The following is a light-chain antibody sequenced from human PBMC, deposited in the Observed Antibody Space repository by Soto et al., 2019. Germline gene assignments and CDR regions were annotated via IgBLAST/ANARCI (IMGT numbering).Light chain of an antibody. CDR1: QSVGSNS. Sequence: EIVLTQSPGTLSLSPGERATLSCRASQSVGSNSLAWYQQIPGQAPRLLIFVASTRATGIPDRFSCSGSGTDFTLTISRLEPEDFAVYYCQQYGSSPFTFGGGTNVELK. CDR2: VAS. J-gene: IGKJ4*01. V-gene: IGKV3-20*01. CDR3: QQYGSSPFT.